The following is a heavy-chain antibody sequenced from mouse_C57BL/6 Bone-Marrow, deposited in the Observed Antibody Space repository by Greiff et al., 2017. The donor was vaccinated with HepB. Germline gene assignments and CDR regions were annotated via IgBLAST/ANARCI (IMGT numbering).Heavy chain of an antibody. CDR1: GFTFSDYG. Sequence: EVKVVESGGGLVKPGGSLKLSCAASGFTFSDYGMHWVRQAPEKGLEWVAYISSGSSTIYYADTVKGRFTISRDNAKNTLFLQMTSLGSEDTAMYYCARDYYGSSYWYFDVWGTGTTVTVSS. CDR3: ARDYYGSSYWYFDV. V-gene: IGHV5-17*01. CDR2: ISSGSSTI. D-gene: IGHD1-1*01. J-gene: IGHJ1*03.